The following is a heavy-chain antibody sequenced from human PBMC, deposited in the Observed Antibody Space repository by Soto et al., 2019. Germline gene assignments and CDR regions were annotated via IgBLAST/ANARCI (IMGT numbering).Heavy chain of an antibody. V-gene: IGHV3-23*01. D-gene: IGHD4-17*01. CDR3: AKILSMVTSYYYGMDV. CDR2: ISDSGANT. J-gene: IGHJ6*02. Sequence: PGGSLRLSCAASGFTFSTYPMIWVRQAPGKGLECVGSISDSGANTYYADSVRGRFTISRDNSKNTLYPQMNSLRDDDTAVYYCAKILSMVTSYYYGMDVWGHGTTVTVSS. CDR1: GFTFSTYP.